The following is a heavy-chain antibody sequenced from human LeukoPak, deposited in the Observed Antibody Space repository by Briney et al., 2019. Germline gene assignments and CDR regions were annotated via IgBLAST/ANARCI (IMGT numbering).Heavy chain of an antibody. V-gene: IGHV4-39*07. Sequence: SETLSLTCTVSGGSISSSSYDWGWIRQPPGKGLEWIGSIYYSGSTYYNPSLKSRFTITVDTSKNQFSLNLRSVTAADRAVYYCARGRTGYQLLPTKKDYSYYYVDVWDKGTTVTVSS. D-gene: IGHD2-2*01. CDR2: IYYSGST. CDR3: ARGRTGYQLLPTKKDYSYYYVDV. CDR1: GGSISSSSYD. J-gene: IGHJ6*03.